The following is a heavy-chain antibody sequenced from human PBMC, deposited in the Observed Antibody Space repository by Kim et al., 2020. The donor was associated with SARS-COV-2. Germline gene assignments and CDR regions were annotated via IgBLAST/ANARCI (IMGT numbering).Heavy chain of an antibody. D-gene: IGHD3-22*01. J-gene: IGHJ4*02. CDR3: ARDGTYYYDSSGYLFDY. CDR2: ISYDGSNK. CDR1: GFTFSSYG. Sequence: GGSLRLSCAASGFTFSSYGMHWVRQAPGKGLEWVAVISYDGSNKYYADSVKGRFTISRDNSKNTLYLQMNSLRAEDTAVYYCARDGTYYYDSSGYLFDYWGQGTLVTVSS. V-gene: IGHV3-33*05.